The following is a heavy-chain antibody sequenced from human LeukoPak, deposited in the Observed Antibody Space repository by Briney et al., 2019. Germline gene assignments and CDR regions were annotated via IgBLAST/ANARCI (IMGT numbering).Heavy chain of an antibody. Sequence: GGSLRLSCVASRFTFSSYAMSWVRQAPGKGLEWVSGISGSGGSTYYADSVKGRFTISRDNSKNTLYLQMNGLRAEDTAVYYCAKARSWYYGMDVWGQGTTVTVSS. CDR1: RFTFSSYA. CDR2: ISGSGGST. V-gene: IGHV3-23*01. J-gene: IGHJ6*02. D-gene: IGHD5-12*01. CDR3: AKARSWYYGMDV.